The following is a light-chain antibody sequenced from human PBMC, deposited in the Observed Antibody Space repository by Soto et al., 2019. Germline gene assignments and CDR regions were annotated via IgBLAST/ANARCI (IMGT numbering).Light chain of an antibody. V-gene: IGLV2-14*03. Sequence: QSVLTQPASVSGSPGQSITISCTGTSSDVGNNNYVSWYQHNPGRAPKVMICDVTNRPSGVSNRFSGSKSGNTASLTISGLQAEDEADYYCSSFTGSSYVFGTGTTVTVL. J-gene: IGLJ1*01. CDR2: DVT. CDR1: SSDVGNNNY. CDR3: SSFTGSSYV.